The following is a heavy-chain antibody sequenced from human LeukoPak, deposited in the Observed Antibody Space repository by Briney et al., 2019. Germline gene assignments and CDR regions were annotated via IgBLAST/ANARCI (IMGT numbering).Heavy chain of an antibody. Sequence: PGGSLRLSCEASGFTFSSYWMGWVRQAPGKGLEWVANIIQDGSEKYYVDSVKGRFTISRDNAKNSLYLQMNSLRVEDTAMYYCARYGDYGSTAEVDYWGQGTLVTVSS. CDR3: ARYGDYGSTAEVDY. J-gene: IGHJ4*02. CDR2: IIQDGSEK. D-gene: IGHD4-17*01. V-gene: IGHV3-7*01. CDR1: GFTFSSYW.